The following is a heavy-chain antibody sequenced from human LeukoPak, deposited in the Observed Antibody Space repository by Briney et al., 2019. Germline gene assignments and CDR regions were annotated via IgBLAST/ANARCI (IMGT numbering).Heavy chain of an antibody. V-gene: IGHV1-18*01. Sequence: ASVKVSCKASGYTFTSYGISWVRQAPGQGLEWMGWISAYNGNTNYAQKLQGRVTMTTDTSTSTAYMELRSLRSDDTAVYYCARGGGYCSGGSCYFVTDSWFDPWGQGTLVTVSS. CDR1: GYTFTSYG. J-gene: IGHJ5*02. CDR3: ARGGGYCSGGSCYFVTDSWFDP. CDR2: ISAYNGNT. D-gene: IGHD2-15*01.